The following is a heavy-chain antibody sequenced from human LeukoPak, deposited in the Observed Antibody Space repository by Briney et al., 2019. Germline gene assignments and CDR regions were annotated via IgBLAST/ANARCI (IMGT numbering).Heavy chain of an antibody. CDR2: ISSSGSTI. V-gene: IGHV3-48*03. CDR3: ARDRTDYFDY. Sequence: GGSLRLSCAASGFTFSSYEMNWVRQAPGKGLEWVSYISSSGSTIYYADSVKGRFSISRDNAKNSLYLQMNSLRAEDTAVYYCARDRTDYFDYWGQGTLVTVSS. J-gene: IGHJ4*02. CDR1: GFTFSSYE.